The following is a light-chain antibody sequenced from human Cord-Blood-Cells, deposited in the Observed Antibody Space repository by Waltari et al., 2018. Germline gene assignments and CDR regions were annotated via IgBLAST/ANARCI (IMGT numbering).Light chain of an antibody. J-gene: IGKJ4*01. CDR1: QSISSW. Sequence: DIQMTQSPSTLSASVGDRVTITCRASQSISSWLAWYQQKPGKAPKLLICKGSSLESGVPSRFSGSGSGTEFTLTISSLQPDDFATYYCQQYNSYSSLTFGGGTKVEIK. V-gene: IGKV1-5*03. CDR2: KGS. CDR3: QQYNSYSSLT.